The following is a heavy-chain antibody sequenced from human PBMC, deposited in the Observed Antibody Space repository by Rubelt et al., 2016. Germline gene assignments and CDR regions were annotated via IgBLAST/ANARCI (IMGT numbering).Heavy chain of an antibody. J-gene: IGHJ4*02. CDR2: ISGSGGDT. Sequence: GESLRLSCAASGFPFSTYAMSWVRQAPGKGLEWVSGISGSGGDTFYADSVKGRFTISRDNSKNTLYLQMSSLRAEDTAVYYCVKVTAGYSYGYGDYWGQGTLVTVSS. CDR3: VKVTAGYSYGYGDY. D-gene: IGHD5-18*01. CDR1: GFPFSTYA. V-gene: IGHV3-23*01.